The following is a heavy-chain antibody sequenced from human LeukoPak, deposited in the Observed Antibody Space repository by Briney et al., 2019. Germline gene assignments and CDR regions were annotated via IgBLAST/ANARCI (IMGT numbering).Heavy chain of an antibody. Sequence: PGGSLRLSCAASGFTFSNYEMHCVRRAPGKGLEWVSYISSGGSTVYYADSVKGRFTVSRDNAKNSLYLQMSSLRAEDTAVYYCARGGSFVEYWGQGTLVSVSS. CDR2: ISSGGSTV. D-gene: IGHD3-10*01. V-gene: IGHV3-48*03. J-gene: IGHJ4*02. CDR3: ARGGSFVEY. CDR1: GFTFSNYE.